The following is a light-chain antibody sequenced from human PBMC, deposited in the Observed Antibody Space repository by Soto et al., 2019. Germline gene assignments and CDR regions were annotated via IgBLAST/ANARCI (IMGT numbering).Light chain of an antibody. J-gene: IGLJ2*01. CDR3: CSYAGSSTSVV. CDR2: EGS. V-gene: IGLV2-23*01. Sequence: QSALTQPASVSGSPGQSITISCTGTSSDVGSYNLVSWYQQHPGKAPKLMIYEGSKRPSGVSNRFSGPKSGNTASLTIYGRQAEDEADYYCCSYAGSSTSVVFGGGTKLTVL. CDR1: SSDVGSYNL.